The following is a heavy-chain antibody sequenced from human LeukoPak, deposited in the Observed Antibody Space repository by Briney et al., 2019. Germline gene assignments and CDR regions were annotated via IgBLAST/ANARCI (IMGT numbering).Heavy chain of an antibody. D-gene: IGHD4-17*01. CDR1: GFTFSSYS. CDR2: ISSSSSYI. V-gene: IGHV3-21*01. Sequence: GGSLRLSCAASGFTFSSYSMKWVRQAPGKGLEWVSSISSSSSYIYYADSVKGRFTISRDNAKNSLYLQMNSLRAEDTAVYYCARDLAPANYGDLEPLDSWGQGTLVTVSS. CDR3: ARDLAPANYGDLEPLDS. J-gene: IGHJ4*02.